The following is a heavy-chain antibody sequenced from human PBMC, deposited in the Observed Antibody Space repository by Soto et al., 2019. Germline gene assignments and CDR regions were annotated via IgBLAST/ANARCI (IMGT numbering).Heavy chain of an antibody. Sequence: ETLSLTCAVYGGSFSGYYWSWIRQPPGKGLEWIGEINHSGSTNYNPSLKSRVTISVDTSKNQFSLKLSSVTAADTAVYYCAIGFEYYGSGSWDYYYYYGMDVWGQGTTVTVSS. J-gene: IGHJ6*02. CDR1: GGSFSGYY. CDR3: AIGFEYYGSGSWDYYYYYGMDV. CDR2: INHSGST. D-gene: IGHD3-10*01. V-gene: IGHV4-34*01.